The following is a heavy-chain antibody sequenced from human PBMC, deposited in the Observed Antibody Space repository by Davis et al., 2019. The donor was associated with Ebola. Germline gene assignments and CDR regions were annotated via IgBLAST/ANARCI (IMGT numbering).Heavy chain of an antibody. Sequence: SGPTLVKPTQTLTLTCTFSGFSLSTSGVGVGWIRQPPGKALEWLALIYWDDDKRYRPSLKSRLTITKDTSKNQVVFTMTNMDPVDTATYYCAHRRSSGGDTAQFYYFDFWGQGTLVTVSS. CDR2: IYWDDDK. J-gene: IGHJ4*02. V-gene: IGHV2-5*02. CDR1: GFSLSTSGVG. CDR3: AHRRSSGGDTAQFYYFDF. D-gene: IGHD5-18*01.